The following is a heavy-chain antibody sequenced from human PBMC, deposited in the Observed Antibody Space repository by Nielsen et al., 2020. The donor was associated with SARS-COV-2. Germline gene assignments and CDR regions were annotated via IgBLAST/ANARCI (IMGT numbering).Heavy chain of an antibody. CDR2: VSMDGRGT. CDR3: ARMKGYKNGYGYYFDY. D-gene: IGHD5-18*01. CDR1: GFTFSNYW. J-gene: IGHJ4*02. V-gene: IGHV3-74*01. Sequence: GESLKISCAASGFTFSNYWMHWVRQAPGKGLVWVARVSMDGRGTNYADSVKGRFTISRDNSKNTLSLQMNSLRPEDTAVYYCARMKGYKNGYGYYFDYWGQGTLVTVSS.